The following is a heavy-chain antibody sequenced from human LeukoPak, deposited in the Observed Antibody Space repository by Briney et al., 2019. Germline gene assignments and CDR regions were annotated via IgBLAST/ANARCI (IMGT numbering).Heavy chain of an antibody. J-gene: IGHJ4*02. CDR1: GYSFTGYW. Sequence: GESLKISCKGSGYSFTGYWICWVRQMPGKGLEWMGIIYPGDSDTRYSPSFRGQVTISADKSISTAYLQWSSLKASDTAMYYCARHDSGSFKGPFDYWGQGTLVTVSS. D-gene: IGHD1-26*01. V-gene: IGHV5-51*01. CDR3: ARHDSGSFKGPFDY. CDR2: IYPGDSDT.